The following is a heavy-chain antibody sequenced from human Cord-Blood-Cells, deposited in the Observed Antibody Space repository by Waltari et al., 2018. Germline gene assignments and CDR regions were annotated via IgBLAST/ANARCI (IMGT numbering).Heavy chain of an antibody. V-gene: IGHV3-74*01. CDR2: INSDGRST. CDR3: ARDGRYKGAFDI. Sequence: EVQLVESGGGLVQPGGSLRLSCAASGFTFSSYWMHWGRQAPGKELVWVSLINSDGRSTSYADSVKGRFTISRDNAKSTLYLQMNCLRAEDTAVYYCARDGRYKGAFDIWGQGTMVTDSS. D-gene: IGHD1-20*01. CDR1: GFTFSSYW. J-gene: IGHJ3*02.